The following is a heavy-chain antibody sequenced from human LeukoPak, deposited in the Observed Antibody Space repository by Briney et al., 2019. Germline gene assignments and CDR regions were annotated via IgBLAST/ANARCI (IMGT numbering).Heavy chain of an antibody. CDR2: ISYDGSNK. D-gene: IGHD3-3*01. J-gene: IGHJ5*02. CDR1: GFTFSSYG. V-gene: IGHV3-30*03. CDR3: ARDGITIFGVAFNNWFDP. Sequence: GGSLRLSCAASGFTFSSYGMHWVRQAPGKGLEWVAVISYDGSNKYYADSVKGRFTISRDNSKNTLYLQMNSLRAEDTAVYYCARDGITIFGVAFNNWFDPWGREPWSPSPQ.